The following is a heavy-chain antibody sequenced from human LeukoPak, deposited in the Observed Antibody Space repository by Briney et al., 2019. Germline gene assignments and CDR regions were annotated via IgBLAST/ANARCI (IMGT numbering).Heavy chain of an antibody. CDR2: ISVKDGHT. D-gene: IGHD6-25*01. Sequence: ASVKVSFKASGYTFTSYGINWVRQAPGQGLEWMGWISVKDGHTKYAQKFQGRGTMTIDTSTSTAYMELRSLTSDDTAVYYCARDGELGAALGGASYFWFDPWGQGTLVTISS. J-gene: IGHJ5*02. CDR3: ARDGELGAALGGASYFWFDP. V-gene: IGHV1-18*04. CDR1: GYTFTSYG.